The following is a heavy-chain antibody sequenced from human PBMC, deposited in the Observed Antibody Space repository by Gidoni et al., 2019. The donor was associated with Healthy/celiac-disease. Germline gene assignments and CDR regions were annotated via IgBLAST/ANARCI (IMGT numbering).Heavy chain of an antibody. CDR3: TTDSSGY. CDR1: GFTFSNAW. J-gene: IGHJ4*02. CDR2: IKSKTDGGTP. Sequence: EGQLGESGGGLVKPGGSLRRSCAASGFTFSNAWMSWVRQAPGKGLELVGRIKSKTDGGTPDYAAPVKGRFTISRDDSQNTLYLQMNSLNTEDTAVYYCTTDSSGYWGQGTLVTVSS. V-gene: IGHV3-15*01.